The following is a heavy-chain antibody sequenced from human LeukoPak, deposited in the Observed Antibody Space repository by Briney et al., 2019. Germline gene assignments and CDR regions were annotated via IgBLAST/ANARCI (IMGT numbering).Heavy chain of an antibody. J-gene: IGHJ3*02. Sequence: GGSLRLSCAASGFTFSSFSMNWIRQAPGKGLGWVAVIWYDGSNKYYADSVKGRFTISRDNSKNTLYLQMNSLRAEDTAVYYCALSSAFDIWGQGTMVTVSS. CDR1: GFTFSSFS. CDR2: IWYDGSNK. CDR3: ALSSAFDI. V-gene: IGHV3-33*08.